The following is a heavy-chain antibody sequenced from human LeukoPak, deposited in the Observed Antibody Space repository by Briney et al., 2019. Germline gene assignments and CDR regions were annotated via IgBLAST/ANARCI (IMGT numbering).Heavy chain of an antibody. CDR3: AKGGGGFATVTDPFDY. J-gene: IGHJ4*02. CDR1: GFTFSSYA. Sequence: PGGSLRLSCAAPGFTFSSYAMSWVRQAPGKGLEWVSAISGSGGSTYYADSVKGRFTISRDNSKNTLYLQMNSLRAEDTAVYYCAKGGGGFATVTDPFDYWGQGTLITVSS. V-gene: IGHV3-23*01. D-gene: IGHD4-17*01. CDR2: ISGSGGST.